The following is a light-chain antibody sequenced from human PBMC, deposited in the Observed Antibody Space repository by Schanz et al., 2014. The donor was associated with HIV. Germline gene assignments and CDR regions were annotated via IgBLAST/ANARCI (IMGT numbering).Light chain of an antibody. J-gene: IGKJ1*01. V-gene: IGKV3-20*01. CDR2: GAS. CDR1: ERVDSRY. CDR3: QQYGSSPWT. Sequence: EIVLTQSPATLSLSPGERATLSCRASERVDSRYLAWYQQKPGQAPRLLIYGASSRATGIPDRFSGGVSGTDFTLTISRVEPEDYAVYYCQQYGSSPWTFGQGTRVDVK.